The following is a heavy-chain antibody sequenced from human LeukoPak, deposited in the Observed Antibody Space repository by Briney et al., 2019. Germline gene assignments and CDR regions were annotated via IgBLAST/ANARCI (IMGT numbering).Heavy chain of an antibody. CDR2: ISSNGGST. J-gene: IGHJ4*02. CDR3: ARDSPLTGTIDY. D-gene: IGHD1-7*01. CDR1: GFTFSSYA. V-gene: IGHV3-64*01. Sequence: PGGSLRLSCAASGFTFSSYAMHWVRQAPGKGLEYVSAISSNGGSTYYANSVKGRFTISRDNSKNTLYLQMGSLRAEDTAVYYCARDSPLTGTIDYWGQGTLVTVSS.